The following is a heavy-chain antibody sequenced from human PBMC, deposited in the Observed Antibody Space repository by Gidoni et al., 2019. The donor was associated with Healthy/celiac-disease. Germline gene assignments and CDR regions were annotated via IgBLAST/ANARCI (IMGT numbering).Heavy chain of an antibody. Sequence: QLQLQESGPGLVKPSETLSLTCTVSGGSISSSSYYWGWIRQPPGKGLEWIGSIYYSGSTYYNPSLKSRVTISVDTSKNQFSLKLSSVTAADTAVYYCARTSVTYYYGSGSRYFDYWGQGTLVTVSS. CDR1: GGSISSSSYY. CDR2: IYYSGST. V-gene: IGHV4-39*07. J-gene: IGHJ4*02. D-gene: IGHD3-10*01. CDR3: ARTSVTYYYGSGSRYFDY.